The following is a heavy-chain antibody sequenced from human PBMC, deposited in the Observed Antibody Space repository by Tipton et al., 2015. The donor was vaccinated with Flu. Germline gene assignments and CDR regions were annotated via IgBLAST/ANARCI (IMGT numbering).Heavy chain of an antibody. D-gene: IGHD3-10*01. CDR1: GDSISSTTYY. J-gene: IGHJ4*02. CDR3: ARGSGSGTYVIFDF. CDR2: IYYTGNT. Sequence: TLSLTCTVSGDSISSTTYYWVWIRQPPGKGLEWIGSIYYTGNTYYSPSLHSRVTMSQDTSKNQFSLRLRSVTAADTAVYYCARGSGSGTYVIFDFWGQGTLVTVSS. V-gene: IGHV4-39*07.